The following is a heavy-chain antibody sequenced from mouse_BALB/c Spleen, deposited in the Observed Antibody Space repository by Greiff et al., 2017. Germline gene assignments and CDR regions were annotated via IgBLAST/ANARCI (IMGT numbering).Heavy chain of an antibody. J-gene: IGHJ3*01. CDR2: ISSGGSYT. Sequence: EVQRVESGGGLVKPGGSLKLSCAASGFTFSSYTMSWVRQTPEKRLEWVATISSGGSYTYYPDSVKGRFTISRDNAKNTLYLQMSSLKSEDTAMYYCTRDYWGQGTLVTVSA. CDR3: TRDY. CDR1: GFTFSSYT. V-gene: IGHV5-6-4*01.